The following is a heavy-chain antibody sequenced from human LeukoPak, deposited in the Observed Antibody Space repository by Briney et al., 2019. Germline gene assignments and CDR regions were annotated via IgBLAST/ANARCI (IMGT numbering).Heavy chain of an antibody. CDR3: ARVIGSYRSFDY. Sequence: PSDTLSLACALYGGSLSGYYWRWIPQPPGKGLGWIGEINHSRSTNYNPSLKSRVTISVDTSKNQFSLKLSSVTAADTAVYYCARVIGSYRSFDYWGQGTLVTVSS. V-gene: IGHV4-34*01. J-gene: IGHJ4*02. CDR2: INHSRST. CDR1: GGSLSGYY. D-gene: IGHD3-16*02.